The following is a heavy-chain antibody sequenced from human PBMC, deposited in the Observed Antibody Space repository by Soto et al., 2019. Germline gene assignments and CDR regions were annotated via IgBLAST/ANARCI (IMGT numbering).Heavy chain of an antibody. CDR1: GGSISSYY. CDR3: VRHVDTDHIDY. Sequence: QVQLQESGPGLVKPSETLSLTCTVSGGSISSYYWSWIRQPPGKGLEWIGYIYYSGSTNYNPSLKSRVTISVDTSKNQFSLKLSSVTAADTAVYHCVRHVDTDHIDYWGQGTLVTVSS. CDR2: IYYSGST. D-gene: IGHD5-18*01. V-gene: IGHV4-59*08. J-gene: IGHJ4*02.